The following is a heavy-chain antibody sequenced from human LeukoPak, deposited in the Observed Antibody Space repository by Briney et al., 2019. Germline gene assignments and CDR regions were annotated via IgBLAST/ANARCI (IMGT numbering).Heavy chain of an antibody. D-gene: IGHD1-26*01. CDR2: ISGSGGNT. V-gene: IGHV3-23*01. J-gene: IGHJ4*02. Sequence: PGGSLRLSCAASGFTIDDYAMHWVRQAPGKGLEWVSGISGSGGNTYYADSVKGRFTISRDNSKNTLYLQMNSLRAEDTAVYYCAKGGNYYRYFDYWGQGTLVTVSS. CDR3: AKGGNYYRYFDY. CDR1: GFTIDDYA.